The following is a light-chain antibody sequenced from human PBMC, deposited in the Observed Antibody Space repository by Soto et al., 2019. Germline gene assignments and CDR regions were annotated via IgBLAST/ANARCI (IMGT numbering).Light chain of an antibody. CDR2: GAS. CDR3: QQYCSSPTWP. CDR1: QSVSSSY. J-gene: IGKJ1*01. V-gene: IGKV3-20*01. Sequence: EIVLTQSPGTLSLSPGERATLSCRASQSVSSSYLAWYQQKPGQAPRLLIYGASSRATGIPDRFSGSGSGTAFTLTISRREPEDFAVYYCQQYCSSPTWPFGQGTKVEI.